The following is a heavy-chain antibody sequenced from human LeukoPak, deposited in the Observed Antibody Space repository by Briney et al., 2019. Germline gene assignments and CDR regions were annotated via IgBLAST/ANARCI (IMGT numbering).Heavy chain of an antibody. D-gene: IGHD3-16*02. CDR3: ARFDYVWGRYRPQWFDP. V-gene: IGHV4-59*08. CDR1: GGSISSYY. Sequence: PSETLSLTCTVSGGSISSYYWSWIRQPPGEGVEWIGYIYYSGSTNYNPSLKSRVTISVDTSKNQFSLKLSSVTAADTAVYYCARFDYVWGRYRPQWFDPWGQGTLVTVSS. CDR2: IYYSGST. J-gene: IGHJ5*02.